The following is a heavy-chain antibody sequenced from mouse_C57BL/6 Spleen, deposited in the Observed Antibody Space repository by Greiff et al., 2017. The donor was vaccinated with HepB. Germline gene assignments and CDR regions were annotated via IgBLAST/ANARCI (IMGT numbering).Heavy chain of an antibody. CDR2: IYPGSGNT. CDR1: GYSFTSYY. J-gene: IGHJ3*01. V-gene: IGHV1-66*01. D-gene: IGHD2-12*01. Sequence: VQLQQSGPELVKPGASVKISCKASGYSFTSYYIHWVKQRPGQGLEWIGWIYPGSGNTKYNEKFKGKATLTADTSSSTAYMQLSSLTSEDSAVYYGANGGAYDLFAYWGQGTLVTVSA. CDR3: ANGGAYDLFAY.